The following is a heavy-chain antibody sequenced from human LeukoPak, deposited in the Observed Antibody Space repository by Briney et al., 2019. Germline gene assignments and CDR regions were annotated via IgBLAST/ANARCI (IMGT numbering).Heavy chain of an antibody. CDR1: GGSISSYY. D-gene: IGHD6-6*01. CDR3: ARAPGIAARPEGWFDP. J-gene: IGHJ5*02. V-gene: IGHV4-59*01. CDR2: IYYSGST. Sequence: SETLSLTCTVSGGSISSYYWSWIRQPPGKGLEWIGYIYYSGSTNYNPSLKSRVTISVDTSKNQFSLKLSSVTAADTAVYYCARAPGIAARPEGWFDPWGQGTLVTVSS.